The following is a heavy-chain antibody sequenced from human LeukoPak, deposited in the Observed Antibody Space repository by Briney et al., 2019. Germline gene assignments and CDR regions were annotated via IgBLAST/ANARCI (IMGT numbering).Heavy chain of an antibody. D-gene: IGHD3-10*01. V-gene: IGHV1-18*01. CDR1: GYTFTSYG. CDR3: ARESHVTREDY. Sequence: ASVKVSCKASGYTFTSYGISWVRQAPGQGLEWMGWISANDGNTDYPQKLQGRVTMTTDTSTSTAYMELRSLRSDDTTVYYCARESHVTREDYWGQGTLVTVSS. CDR2: ISANDGNT. J-gene: IGHJ4*02.